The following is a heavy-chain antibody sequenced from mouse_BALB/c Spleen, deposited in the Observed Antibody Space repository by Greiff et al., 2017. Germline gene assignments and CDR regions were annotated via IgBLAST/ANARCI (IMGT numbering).Heavy chain of an antibody. Sequence: EVQGVESGGGLVKPGGSLKLSCAASGFTFSSYAMSWVRQSPEKRLEWVAEISSGGSYTYYPDIVTGRFTISSDNGKDTLYLEMSRLRSEDTAMYYCARRGYDGAWFAYRGQGTLVTVAA. CDR1: GFTFSSYA. CDR2: ISSGGSYT. J-gene: IGHJ3*01. V-gene: IGHV5-9-4*01. CDR3: ARRGYDGAWFAY. D-gene: IGHD2-14*01.